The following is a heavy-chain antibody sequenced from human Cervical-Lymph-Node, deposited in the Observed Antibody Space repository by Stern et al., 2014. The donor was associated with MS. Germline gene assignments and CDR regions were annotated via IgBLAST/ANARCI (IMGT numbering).Heavy chain of an antibody. J-gene: IGHJ6*02. CDR3: TKDIQAHYFYAMDV. Sequence: EAQLVESGGGLLQPGRSLRLSCAASGFIFDDFAMHWVRQVPGKGLEGVSGISWNSGNIGYADSVKGRFTISRDNAKNSLYLQMNSLRAEDTALYYCTKDIQAHYFYAMDVWGQGTTVTVSS. D-gene: IGHD6-6*01. CDR1: GFIFDDFA. V-gene: IGHV3-9*01. CDR2: ISWNSGNI.